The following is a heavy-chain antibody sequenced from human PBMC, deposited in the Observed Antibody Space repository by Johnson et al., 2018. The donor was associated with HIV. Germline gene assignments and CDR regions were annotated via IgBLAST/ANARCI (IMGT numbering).Heavy chain of an antibody. D-gene: IGHD3-22*01. V-gene: IGHV3-30*04. CDR3: ARDRSYYHSSGYYYSDAFDI. CDR2: ISYDGTNK. Sequence: VQLVESGGGVVQPGRSLRLSCAASGFTFSSYAMHWVRQAPGKGLEWVAVISYDGTNKYYADSVKGRFTISRDNSKNTLYLQMNSLRAEDTAVYYCARDRSYYHSSGYYYSDAFDIWGQGTMVTVSS. J-gene: IGHJ3*02. CDR1: GFTFSSYA.